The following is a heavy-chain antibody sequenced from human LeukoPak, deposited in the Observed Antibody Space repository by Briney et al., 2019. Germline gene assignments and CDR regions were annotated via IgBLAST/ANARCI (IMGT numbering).Heavy chain of an antibody. J-gene: IGHJ4*02. Sequence: ASVKVSCKISGYTLTEVSMHWVRQAPGKGLEWMGRFDPEDGETLSAQRFQGRLTMTEDTSADTAYMELSSLTSDDTALYYCATGTVSSSWLGIFDFWGQGTLVTVSS. CDR2: FDPEDGET. CDR3: ATGTVSSSWLGIFDF. CDR1: GYTLTEVS. D-gene: IGHD6-13*01. V-gene: IGHV1-24*01.